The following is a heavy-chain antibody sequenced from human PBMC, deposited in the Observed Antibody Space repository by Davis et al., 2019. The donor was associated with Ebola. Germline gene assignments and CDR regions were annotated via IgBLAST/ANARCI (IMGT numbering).Heavy chain of an antibody. CDR1: GGSISSSSYY. D-gene: IGHD1-14*01. J-gene: IGHJ6*02. V-gene: IGHV4-39*01. Sequence: MPSETLSLTCTVPGGSISSSSYYWGWIRQPPGKGLEWIGSIYYSGNTYYNPSLKSRVTISVDTSKNQFSLKMSYVTAADTAVYYCATGTLTLPEYYYYGMDVWGQGTTVTVSS. CDR2: IYYSGNT. CDR3: ATGTLTLPEYYYYGMDV.